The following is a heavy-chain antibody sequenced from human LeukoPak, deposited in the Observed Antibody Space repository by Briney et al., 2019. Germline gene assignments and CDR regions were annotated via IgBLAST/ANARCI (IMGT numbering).Heavy chain of an antibody. CDR2: IWYDGTNK. J-gene: IGHJ5*02. V-gene: IGHV3-33*01. D-gene: IGHD4-17*01. Sequence: PRGSLRLSCAASGFAFSSFGMHWVRQAPGKGLEWVAVIWYDGTNKYYADSVKGRFTISRDNSKNTLYLQMNSLRAEDTAVYYCARATVTRWFDPWGQGTLVTVSS. CDR1: GFAFSSFG. CDR3: ARATVTRWFDP.